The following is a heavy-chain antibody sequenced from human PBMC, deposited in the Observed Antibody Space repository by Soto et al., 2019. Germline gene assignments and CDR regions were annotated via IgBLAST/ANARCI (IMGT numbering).Heavy chain of an antibody. J-gene: IGHJ4*02. D-gene: IGHD3-9*01. V-gene: IGHV3-23*01. CDR1: GFTFSTYT. Sequence: PGGSLRLSCAASGFTFSTYTMSWVRQAPGKGLEWVSAIIASDGSTRYADSVKGRFVISRDNSKNMLFLQMDSLRADDTATYYCAKDRQPDSIWTFDDWGQGTLVTVSS. CDR2: IIASDGST. CDR3: AKDRQPDSIWTFDD.